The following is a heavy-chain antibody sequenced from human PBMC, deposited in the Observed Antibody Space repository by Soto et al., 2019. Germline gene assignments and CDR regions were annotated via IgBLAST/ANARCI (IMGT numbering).Heavy chain of an antibody. CDR3: AISQDRGGRTTFIY. V-gene: IGHV3-9*01. CDR2: INWKSDI. CDR1: GFTFDDNG. Sequence: GGSLSLSCAGSGFTFDDNGMHWVRQAPEKGLEWVSGINWKSDIGYADSVKGRFTISRDNAENSLYLQMNSLRAEDTALYYCAISQDRGGRTTFIYWGQGTQVTVSS. J-gene: IGHJ4*02. D-gene: IGHD3-16*01.